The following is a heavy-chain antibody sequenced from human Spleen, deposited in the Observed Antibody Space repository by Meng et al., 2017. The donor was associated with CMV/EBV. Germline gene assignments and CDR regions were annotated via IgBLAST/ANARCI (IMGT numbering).Heavy chain of an antibody. D-gene: IGHD3-16*01. V-gene: IGHV1-18*01. CDR2: TSGYNGNT. CDR1: GYSCTSYG. CDR3: ARDAMETLGDFDY. J-gene: IGHJ4*02. Sequence: QVQLGESGAAVKKPGASVKVSCKASGYSCTSYGIRWVRQAPGQGPESMGSTSGYNGNTIYAQKFQGRVTVTRDTSLSTVYMELSSLRSDDTAVYYCARDAMETLGDFDYWGQGALVTVSS.